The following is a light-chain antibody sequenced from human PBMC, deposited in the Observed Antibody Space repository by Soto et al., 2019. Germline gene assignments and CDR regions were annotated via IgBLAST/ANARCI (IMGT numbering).Light chain of an antibody. CDR3: AAWDDSLSGVV. J-gene: IGLJ2*01. V-gene: IGLV1-47*01. Sequence: QPVLSQPPSASGTPGQRVTISCSGSSSNIGSNYVYWYQQLPGTVPQLLIYRNSERPSGVPDRFSGSKSGTSASLAISGLRSEDEADYYCAAWDDSLSGVVFGGGPSSPS. CDR1: SSNIGSNY. CDR2: RNS.